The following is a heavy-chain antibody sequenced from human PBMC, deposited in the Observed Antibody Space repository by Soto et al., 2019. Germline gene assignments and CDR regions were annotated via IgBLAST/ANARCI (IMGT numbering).Heavy chain of an antibody. D-gene: IGHD1-26*01. V-gene: IGHV1-18*04. CDR3: ARRAWENSDAFDI. CDR2: ISADDTNT. Sequence: ASVKVSCKASGYTFTSYGVSWVRQAPGQGLEWMGWISADDTNTHSAQKLQGRVIMTTDTSTGTAYMELRSLISDDTAVYYCARRAWENSDAFDIWGQGTMVTVSS. CDR1: GYTFTSYG. J-gene: IGHJ3*02.